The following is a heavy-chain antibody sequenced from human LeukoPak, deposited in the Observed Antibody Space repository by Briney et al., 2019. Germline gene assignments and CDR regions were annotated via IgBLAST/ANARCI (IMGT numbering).Heavy chain of an antibody. CDR3: AKDMYGGDDRYGFDV. D-gene: IGHD2-21*02. Sequence: GGSLRPSCAASGFTFSSYEMNWVRQAPGKGLEWVSLISWDGVNTYYGDSVKGRFTISRDDSKNSLYLQMNSLRAEDTALYFCAKDMYGGDDRYGFDVWGQGTVVTVSS. J-gene: IGHJ3*01. CDR1: GFTFSSYE. V-gene: IGHV3-43D*03. CDR2: ISWDGVNT.